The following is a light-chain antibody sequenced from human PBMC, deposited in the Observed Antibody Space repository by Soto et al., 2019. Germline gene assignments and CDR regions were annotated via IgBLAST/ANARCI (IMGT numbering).Light chain of an antibody. V-gene: IGKV1-5*01. CDR2: DAA. J-gene: IGKJ4*01. Sequence: DIQMTQARSTLSASVGDRVNITCRASQSMSSRLAWYQQQPGKAPTLLLYDAASLESGGPSRFSGSGSGTEFTLTISSLQPDDFATYYCQQYNSYSPLTFGGGTKVDIK. CDR3: QQYNSYSPLT. CDR1: QSMSSR.